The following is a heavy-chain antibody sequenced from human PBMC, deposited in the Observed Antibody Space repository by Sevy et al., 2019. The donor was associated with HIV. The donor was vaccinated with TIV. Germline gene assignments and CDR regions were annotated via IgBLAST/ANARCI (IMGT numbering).Heavy chain of an antibody. CDR1: GFTFSIIY. V-gene: IGHV3-15*01. J-gene: IGHJ3*02. CDR2: MKSKTDGGTT. Sequence: GGSLRLSCAASGFTFSIIYMNWVRQSPGKGLEWVGRMKSKTDGGTTDYAAPVKDRFTMSKDDSKNILYLQMNSMKADDTAVYYCTTVGFHNWASEVFDIWGQGTMVTVSS. CDR3: TTVGFHNWASEVFDI. D-gene: IGHD1-1*01.